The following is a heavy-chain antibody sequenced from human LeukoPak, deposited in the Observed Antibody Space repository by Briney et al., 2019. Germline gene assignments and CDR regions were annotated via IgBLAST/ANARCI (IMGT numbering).Heavy chain of an antibody. CDR2: ISSNGGST. V-gene: IGHV3-64*01. D-gene: IGHD3-10*01. CDR1: GFTFSNYA. J-gene: IGHJ4*02. CDR3: ARDYYGSGSYEGGSFDY. Sequence: GGSLRLSCAASGFTFSNYAMHWVRQAPGKRLEYVSAISSNGGSTYYANSVKGRFTISRDNSKNTLYLQMGSLRAEDMAVYYCARDYYGSGSYEGGSFDYWGQGTLVTVSS.